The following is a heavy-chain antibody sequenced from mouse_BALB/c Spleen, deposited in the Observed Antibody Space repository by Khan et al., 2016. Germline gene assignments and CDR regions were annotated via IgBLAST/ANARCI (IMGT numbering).Heavy chain of an antibody. Sequence: VQLQQPGPELVKPGASVKLSCKASGYTFTSYVMHWVKQKPGKGLEWIGYINPYNEGTKFNEKLKGKATLTSDKSSSTAYMELRSQTAEDSADYYCAITYGYCTITWFAFWGQGPLVTVSA. CDR1: GYTFTSYV. D-gene: IGHD2-2*01. CDR3: AITYGYCTITWFAF. J-gene: IGHJ3*01. V-gene: IGHV1S136*01. CDR2: INPYNEGT.